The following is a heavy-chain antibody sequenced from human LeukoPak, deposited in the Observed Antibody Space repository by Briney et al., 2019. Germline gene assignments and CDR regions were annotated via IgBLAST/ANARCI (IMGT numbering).Heavy chain of an antibody. CDR3: ARTNSSGWYCFDY. CDR2: IIPIFGTA. CDR1: GGTFSSYA. V-gene: IGHV1-69*01. J-gene: IGHJ4*02. Sequence: WASVKVSCKASGGTFSSYAISWVRQAPGQGLEWMGGIIPIFGTANYAQKFQGRVTITADESTSTAYMELSSLRSEDTAVYYCARTNSSGWYCFDYWGQGTLVTVSS. D-gene: IGHD6-19*01.